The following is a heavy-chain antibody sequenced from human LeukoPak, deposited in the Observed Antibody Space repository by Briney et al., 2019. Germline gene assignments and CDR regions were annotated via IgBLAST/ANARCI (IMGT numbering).Heavy chain of an antibody. J-gene: IGHJ4*02. V-gene: IGHV3-7*01. Sequence: PGGSLRLSCAASGFTLSNYWRSWVRQAPGKGLEWVASIKQDGSKLSYVDSVKGRFTVSRDNAKNSLYLQMNSLRAEDTAVYYCARWEARDTWVYDYWGQGTLVTVSS. CDR2: IKQDGSKL. CDR1: GFTLSNYW. CDR3: ARWEARDTWVYDY. D-gene: IGHD1-26*01.